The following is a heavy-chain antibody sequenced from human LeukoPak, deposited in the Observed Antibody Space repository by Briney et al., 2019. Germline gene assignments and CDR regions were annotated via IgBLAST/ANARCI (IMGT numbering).Heavy chain of an antibody. Sequence: SETLSLTCAVYGGSFSGYYWSWIRQPPGKGLEWIGEINHSGSTNYNPSLKSRVTISVDTSKNQFSLKLSSVTAADTAVYYCAREGLIITGKNFDYWGQGTLVTVSS. D-gene: IGHD1-20*01. CDR1: GGSFSGYY. CDR3: AREGLIITGKNFDY. J-gene: IGHJ4*02. V-gene: IGHV4-34*01. CDR2: INHSGST.